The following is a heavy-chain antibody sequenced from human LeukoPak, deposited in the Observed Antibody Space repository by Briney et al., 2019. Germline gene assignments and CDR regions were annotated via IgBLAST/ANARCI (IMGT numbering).Heavy chain of an antibody. D-gene: IGHD1-26*01. CDR3: ARSKSGSYYFDY. CDR2: IKKDGSEK. V-gene: IGHV3-7*01. J-gene: IGHJ4*02. Sequence: GGSLRLSCAASGFTFSSHWMSWVRQAPGKGLEWVANIKKDGSEKYYVDAVKGRFTISRDNAKTSLYLQMNSLRAEDTALYYCARSKSGSYYFDYWGQGTLVTVSS. CDR1: GFTFSSHW.